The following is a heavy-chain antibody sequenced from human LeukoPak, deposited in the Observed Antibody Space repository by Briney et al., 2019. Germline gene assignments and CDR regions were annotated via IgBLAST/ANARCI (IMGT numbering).Heavy chain of an antibody. V-gene: IGHV3-53*01. Sequence: GGSLRLSCAASGFTFSLYSMSWVRQAPGKGLEWVSVIYSGGSTYYADSVKGRFTISRDNSKNTLYLQMNSLRAEDTAVYYCARADTAMALGYYGMDVWGQGTTVTVSS. J-gene: IGHJ6*02. CDR1: GFTFSLYS. D-gene: IGHD5-18*01. CDR2: IYSGGST. CDR3: ARADTAMALGYYGMDV.